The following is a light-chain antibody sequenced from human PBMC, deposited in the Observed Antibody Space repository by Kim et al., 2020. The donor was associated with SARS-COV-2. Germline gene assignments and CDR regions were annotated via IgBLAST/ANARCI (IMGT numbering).Light chain of an antibody. V-gene: IGKV1-39*01. Sequence: ASVGDRVTIICRASQNINSYLNWYQQKPGKAPNLLIFAASTLQSGVPSRFSGGGSGTDFTLTISSLQPDDFATYYCQQSFSYPRTFGQGTKVVIK. J-gene: IGKJ1*01. CDR1: QNINSY. CDR3: QQSFSYPRT. CDR2: AAS.